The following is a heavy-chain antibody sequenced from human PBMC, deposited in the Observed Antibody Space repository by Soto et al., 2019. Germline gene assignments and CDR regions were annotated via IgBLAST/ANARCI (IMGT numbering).Heavy chain of an antibody. V-gene: IGHV4-59*08. Sequence: SETLSLTCTVSGGSISSYYWSWIRQPPGKGLEWIGYIYYSGSTNYNPSLKSRVTISVDTSKNQFSLKLSSVTAADTAVYYCARQTMSEDSYDYIWGSYRYKALGGAFDIWGQGTMVTVSS. CDR3: ARQTMSEDSYDYIWGSYRYKALGGAFDI. D-gene: IGHD3-16*02. CDR1: GGSISSYY. J-gene: IGHJ3*02. CDR2: IYYSGST.